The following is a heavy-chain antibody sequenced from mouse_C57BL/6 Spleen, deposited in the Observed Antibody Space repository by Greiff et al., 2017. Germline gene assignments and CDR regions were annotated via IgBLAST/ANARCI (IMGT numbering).Heavy chain of an antibody. CDR3: ARWDCCSSYYFDY. J-gene: IGHJ2*01. D-gene: IGHD1-1*01. CDR2: IYPGSGST. CDR1: GYTFTSYW. Sequence: QVQLQQPGAELVKPGASVKMSCTASGYTFTSYWITWVKQRPGQGLEWIGDIYPGSGSTNYNEKIKIKATLTVDTSSSTAYMQLSTLTSEDSAVCCCARWDCCSSYYFDYRGQGTTLTVSS. V-gene: IGHV1-55*01.